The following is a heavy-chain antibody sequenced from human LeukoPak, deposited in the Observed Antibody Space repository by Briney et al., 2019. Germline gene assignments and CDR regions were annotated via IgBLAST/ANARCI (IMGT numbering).Heavy chain of an antibody. J-gene: IGHJ1*01. D-gene: IGHD6-6*01. CDR3: ARGFSRKGQYSSSEYFQH. Sequence: PSETLSLTCTVSGGSLSSYYWSWIRQPPGKGLEWIGYIYYSGSTNYNPSLKSRVTISVDTSKNQFSLKLSSVTAADTAVYYCARGFSRKGQYSSSEYFQHWGQGTLVTVSS. V-gene: IGHV4-59*01. CDR1: GGSLSSYY. CDR2: IYYSGST.